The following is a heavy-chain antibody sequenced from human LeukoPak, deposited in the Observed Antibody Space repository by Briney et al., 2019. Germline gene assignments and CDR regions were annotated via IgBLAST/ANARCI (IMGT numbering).Heavy chain of an antibody. V-gene: IGHV1-24*01. CDR1: GYTLTELS. D-gene: IGHD1-26*01. CDR3: ARDWKSGSSSYAFDI. J-gene: IGHJ3*02. CDR2: FDPEDGET. Sequence: ASVKASCKVSGYTLTELSMHWVRQAPGKGLEWMGGFDPEDGETIYAQKFQGRVTMTEDTSTDTAYMELSSLRSEDTAVYYCARDWKSGSSSYAFDIWGQGTMVTVSS.